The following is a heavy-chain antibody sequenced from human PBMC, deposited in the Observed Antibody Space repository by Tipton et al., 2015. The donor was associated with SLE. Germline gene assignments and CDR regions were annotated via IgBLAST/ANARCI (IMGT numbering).Heavy chain of an antibody. CDR2: IYYTGTT. V-gene: IGHV4-31*03. CDR1: GGSINTGGYY. J-gene: IGHJ4*02. D-gene: IGHD3-3*01. Sequence: TLSLTCTVSGGSINTGGYYWSWIRQLPGKGLEWIGYIYYTGTTYYNPSVKSRVTISLDTSKNQFSLQLNSVTAADTAVYYCARALNFWSGYYLDYWGQGTLVTVSS. CDR3: ARALNFWSGYYLDY.